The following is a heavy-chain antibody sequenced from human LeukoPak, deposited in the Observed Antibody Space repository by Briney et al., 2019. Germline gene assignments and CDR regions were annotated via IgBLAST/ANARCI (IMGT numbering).Heavy chain of an antibody. D-gene: IGHD1-26*01. CDR2: IKKKTEGGTT. CDR3: TTAVGGTEDFDY. Sequence: GGSLRLSCAASGFTFRNAWMSWVRQAPGKGLECVGRIKKKTEGGTTDYAAPVKGRFTISRDDSKNTLYLQMNSLKTEDTAVYYCTTAVGGTEDFDYWGQGTLVTVSS. CDR1: GFTFRNAW. V-gene: IGHV3-15*01. J-gene: IGHJ4*02.